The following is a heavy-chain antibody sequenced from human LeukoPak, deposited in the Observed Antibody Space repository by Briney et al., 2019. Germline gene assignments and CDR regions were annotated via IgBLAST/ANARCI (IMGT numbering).Heavy chain of an antibody. J-gene: IGHJ6*04. D-gene: IGHD2-2*01. CDR1: GYTFTGYY. Sequence: ASVKVSCKASGYTFTGYYMHLVRLAPGQGLEWMGWINPNSGGTNYAQKFQGWVTMTRDTSISTADMELSRLRSDDTAVYYCARELVVVPAATSVLTRFGEFRYYYGMDVWGKGTTVTVSS. CDR2: INPNSGGT. V-gene: IGHV1-2*04. CDR3: ARELVVVPAATSVLTRFGEFRYYYGMDV.